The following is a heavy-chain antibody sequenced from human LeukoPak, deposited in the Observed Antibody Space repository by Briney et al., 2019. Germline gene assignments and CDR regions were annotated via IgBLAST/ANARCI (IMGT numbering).Heavy chain of an antibody. CDR3: ARDRRDGYNLYFDY. Sequence: SETLSLTCTVSGYSISSGYYWGWIRQPPGKGLEWIGSISYSGSTYYYPSLKSRVTISVDTSKNQFSLKLSSVTAADTAVYYCARDRRDGYNLYFDYWGQGTLVTVSS. V-gene: IGHV4-38-2*02. J-gene: IGHJ4*02. CDR2: ISYSGST. D-gene: IGHD5-24*01. CDR1: GYSISSGYY.